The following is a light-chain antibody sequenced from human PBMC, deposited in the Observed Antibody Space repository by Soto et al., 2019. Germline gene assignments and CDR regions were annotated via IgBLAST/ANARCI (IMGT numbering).Light chain of an antibody. CDR3: ASWDDSLSAWL. J-gene: IGLJ3*02. CDR2: TDN. V-gene: IGLV1-47*02. Sequence: QYVLPQPPSASGTPGQKVTISCSGSSSNIGKSYVYWYRQLPGTAPKLLIYTDNQRPSGVPDRFSGSKSGTSASLAISGLRSEDDAEYYCASWDDSLSAWLFGGGTKLTVL. CDR1: SSNIGKSY.